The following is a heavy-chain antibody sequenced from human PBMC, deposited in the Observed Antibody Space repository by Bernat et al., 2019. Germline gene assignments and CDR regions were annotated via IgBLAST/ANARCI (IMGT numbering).Heavy chain of an antibody. CDR1: GFTFSSYS. V-gene: IGHV3-21*01. Sequence: EVQLVESGGGLVKPGGSLRLSCAASGFTFSSYSMNWVRQAPGKGLEWVSSISSSSSYIYYADSVKGRFTISRDNSKNTLSLQMGSLRAEDTALYYCARGTTSTFEYWGQGTLVTVSS. CDR2: ISSSSSYI. D-gene: IGHD4-11*01. CDR3: ARGTTSTFEY. J-gene: IGHJ4*02.